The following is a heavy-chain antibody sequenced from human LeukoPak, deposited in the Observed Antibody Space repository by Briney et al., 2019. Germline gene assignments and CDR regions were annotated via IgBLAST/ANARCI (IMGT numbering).Heavy chain of an antibody. CDR1: GFTFSSYS. Sequence: GGSLRLSCAASGFTFSSYSMNWVRQAPGKGLEWVSSISSSSSYIYYADSVKGRFTISRDNAKNSLYLQMNSLRAEDTAVYYCARLLSRGYNDIWGQGTMVTVSS. V-gene: IGHV3-21*01. D-gene: IGHD5-18*01. CDR3: ARLLSRGYNDI. CDR2: ISSSSSYI. J-gene: IGHJ3*02.